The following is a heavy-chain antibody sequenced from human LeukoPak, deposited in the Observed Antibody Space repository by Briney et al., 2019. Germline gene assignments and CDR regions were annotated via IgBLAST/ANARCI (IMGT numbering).Heavy chain of an antibody. J-gene: IGHJ4*02. V-gene: IGHV4-34*01. CDR3: AKDTGYILAGYPYDY. CDR1: GRSYGSYY. CDR2: LNPSGNT. Sequence: SETLSLHCIVYGRSYGSYYWSWIREPPGQGLDCIRELNPSGNTIYNPSLMSQVTIPVDTSKNHFSMKLGSMNVADKAVYYCAKDTGYILAGYPYDYRGQGTLVTVAS. D-gene: IGHD3-9*01.